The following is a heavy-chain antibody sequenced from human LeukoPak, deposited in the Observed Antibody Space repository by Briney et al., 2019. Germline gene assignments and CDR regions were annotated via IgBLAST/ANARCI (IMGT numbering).Heavy chain of an antibody. D-gene: IGHD1-1*01. Sequence: GSLRLSCAASGFTFSSYAMSWVRQAPGKGLEWIGSIYYSGSTYYNPSLRSRVTLSVDTSKNQFSLKLRSLTAADTAVYYCARVEGAWNGVEDNWFDPWGQGTLVTVSS. CDR1: GFTFSSYA. V-gene: IGHV4-38-2*01. J-gene: IGHJ5*02. CDR2: IYYSGST. CDR3: ARVEGAWNGVEDNWFDP.